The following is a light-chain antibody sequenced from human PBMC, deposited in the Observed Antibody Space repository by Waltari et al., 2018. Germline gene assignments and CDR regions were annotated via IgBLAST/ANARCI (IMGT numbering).Light chain of an antibody. J-gene: IGKJ1*01. CDR1: QSVSSN. V-gene: IGKV3-15*01. CDR2: GAS. CDR3: QQYNNWPPWT. Sequence: VTLSCRASQSVSSNLAWYQQKPGQAPRLLIYGASTRATGIPARFSGSGSGTEFTLTISSLQSEDFAVYYCQQYNNWPPWTFGQGTKVEIK.